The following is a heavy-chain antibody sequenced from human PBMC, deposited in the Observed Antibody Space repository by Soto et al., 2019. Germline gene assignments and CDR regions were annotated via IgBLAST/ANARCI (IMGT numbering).Heavy chain of an antibody. Sequence: EVQLVETGGGLIQPGGSLRLSCAASGFTVSSNYMSWVRQAPGKGLEWVSVIYSGGSTYYADSVKGRFTISRDNSKNTLYRQMNSLRAEDMAVYYCARDNPEGPGIDYWGQGTLVTVSS. CDR1: GFTVSSNY. J-gene: IGHJ4*02. CDR2: IYSGGST. V-gene: IGHV3-53*02. CDR3: ARDNPEGPGIDY.